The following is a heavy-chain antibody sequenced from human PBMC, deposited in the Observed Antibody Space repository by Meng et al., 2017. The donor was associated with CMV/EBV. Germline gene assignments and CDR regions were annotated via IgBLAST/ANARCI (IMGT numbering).Heavy chain of an antibody. V-gene: IGHV3-74*01. CDR1: GFTFSSYW. CDR3: ARAGDTAMGPPDY. D-gene: IGHD5-18*01. CDR2: INSDGSST. J-gene: IGHJ4*02. Sequence: EVHLVESGGGLVQPGGSLRLYCAASGFTFSSYWMHWVRQAPGKGLVWVSRINSDGSSTSYADSVKGRFTISRDNAKNTLYLQMNSLRAEDTAVYYCARAGDTAMGPPDYWGQGTLVTVSS.